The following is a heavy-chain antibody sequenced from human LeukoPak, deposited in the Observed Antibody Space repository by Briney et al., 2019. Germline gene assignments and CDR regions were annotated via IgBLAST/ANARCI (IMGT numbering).Heavy chain of an antibody. D-gene: IGHD2-15*01. Sequence: SETLSLTCAVYGGSFSGYYWSWIRQPPGKGLEWIGEINHSGGTNYNPSLKSRVTISVDTSKNQFSLKLSSVTAADTAVYYCARGFRVAADFDYWGQGTLVTVSS. V-gene: IGHV4-34*01. CDR3: ARGFRVAADFDY. J-gene: IGHJ4*02. CDR2: INHSGGT. CDR1: GGSFSGYY.